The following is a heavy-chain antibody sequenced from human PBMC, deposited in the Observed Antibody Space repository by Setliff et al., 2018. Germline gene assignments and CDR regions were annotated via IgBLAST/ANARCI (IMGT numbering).Heavy chain of an antibody. J-gene: IGHJ4*02. CDR1: GFTFTNYI. Sequence: GGSLRLSCAASGFTFTNYIIHWVRQAPGKGLEWVAVMSLDETNKYYADSVRGRFTISRDISKNSLYLQMNSLRAEDTAVYYCARDGEYSGYDYVPLSDYWGQGTLVTVSS. CDR2: MSLDETNK. CDR3: ARDGEYSGYDYVPLSDY. D-gene: IGHD5-12*01. V-gene: IGHV3-30-3*01.